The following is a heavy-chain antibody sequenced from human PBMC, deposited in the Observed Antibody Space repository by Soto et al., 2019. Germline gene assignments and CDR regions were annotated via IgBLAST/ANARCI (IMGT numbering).Heavy chain of an antibody. CDR3: XXXXXXXSXXRDY. CDR1: GFTFGASA. V-gene: IGHV3-23*01. CDR2: VSSSGDNT. Sequence: EVNLLEAGGGLVQPGGSLRLSCAASGFTFGASAMSWVRQAPGKGLEWVSGVSSSGDNTYYADSVKGRFAISRDNSKXXXXXQXXXXXXXXXXXXXXXXXXXXXSXXRDYWGLGTLVTVSS. J-gene: IGHJ4*02.